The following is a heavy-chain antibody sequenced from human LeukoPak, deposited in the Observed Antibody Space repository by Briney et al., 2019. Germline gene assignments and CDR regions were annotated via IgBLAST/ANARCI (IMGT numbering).Heavy chain of an antibody. CDR1: GFTFSSYT. V-gene: IGHV3-64D*09. CDR2: ISNNGGST. D-gene: IGHD6-19*01. CDR3: VRGGGWSPFDY. Sequence: GGSLRLSCSASGFTFSSYTMHWVGQAPGKGLESVSAISNNGGSTYYADSVKGRFTISRENSKNTVYLQMSSLIAEDTAVYYCVRGGGWSPFDYWGQGTLVTVSS. J-gene: IGHJ4*02.